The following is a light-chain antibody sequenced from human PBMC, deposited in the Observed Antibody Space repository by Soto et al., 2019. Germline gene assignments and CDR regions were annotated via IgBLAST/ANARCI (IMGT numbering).Light chain of an antibody. CDR2: DAS. J-gene: IGKJ4*01. V-gene: IGKV3-11*01. CDR1: QNLTRV. CDR3: QQRSNWPPLT. Sequence: EVVLTQSPATLSLSPGERATLSCRASQNLTRVLAWYQRKPGQAPRLLIYDASNRANGIPARFSGSGSGTYFTLTISSLEHEDFAVYYCQQRSNWPPLTFGGGTKVEIK.